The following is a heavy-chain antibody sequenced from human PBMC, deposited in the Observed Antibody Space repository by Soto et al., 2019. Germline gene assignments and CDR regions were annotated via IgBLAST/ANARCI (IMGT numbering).Heavy chain of an antibody. CDR2: INGRSNYK. J-gene: IGHJ4*02. V-gene: IGHV3-21*02. D-gene: IGHD1-26*01. CDR1: GFTLTTYT. Sequence: EVQLVESGGGLVAPGGSPRLSCVASGFTLTTYTMNWVRQAPGTGLEWVSSINGRSNYKYYSESVKGRFTISRDNAQNSLFLQMSRLGPEDTAVYYCVREDGVVGASSAFDSWGQGTLVTVSS. CDR3: VREDGVVGASSAFDS.